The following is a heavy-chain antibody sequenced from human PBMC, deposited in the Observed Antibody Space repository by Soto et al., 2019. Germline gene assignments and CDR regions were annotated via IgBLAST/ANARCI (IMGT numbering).Heavy chain of an antibody. J-gene: IGHJ5*02. V-gene: IGHV4-31*03. Sequence: SETLSLTCTVSGGSISSGGYYWSWIRQHPGKGLEWIGYIYYSGSTYYNPSLKSRVTISVDTSKNQFSLKLSSVTAADTAVYYCASRKYSYGYWFDPWGQGTLVTVSS. CDR3: ASRKYSYGYWFDP. CDR1: GGSISSGGYY. CDR2: IYYSGST. D-gene: IGHD5-18*01.